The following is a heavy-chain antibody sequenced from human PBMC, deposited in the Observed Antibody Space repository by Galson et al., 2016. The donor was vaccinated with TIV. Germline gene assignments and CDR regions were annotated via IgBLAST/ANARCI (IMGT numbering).Heavy chain of an antibody. V-gene: IGHV1-46*03. CDR1: GYTFTRYY. J-gene: IGHJ4*02. Sequence: SVKVSCKASGYTFTRYYMHWMRQAPGQGLEWMGVIDPSGGSTTYAQKFQGRVTMTRDTSTSTVYMELSSLTSEDTAVYYCATYGSGSQASFDFWGQGTLVTVSS. CDR3: ATYGSGSQASFDF. D-gene: IGHD3-10*01. CDR2: IDPSGGST.